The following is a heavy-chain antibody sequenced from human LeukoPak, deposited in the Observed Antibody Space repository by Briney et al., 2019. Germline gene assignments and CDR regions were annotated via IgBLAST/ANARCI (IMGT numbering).Heavy chain of an antibody. D-gene: IGHD2-15*01. J-gene: IGHJ5*02. Sequence: ASVKVYCKASGYTFTSYDINWVRQATGQGLEWMGWMNPNSGNTGYAQKFQGRVTMTRNTSISTAYMELSSLRSEDTAVYYCARIRVVAAKVGWFDPWGQGTLVTDSS. CDR3: ARIRVVAAKVGWFDP. CDR1: GYTFTSYD. V-gene: IGHV1-8*01. CDR2: MNPNSGNT.